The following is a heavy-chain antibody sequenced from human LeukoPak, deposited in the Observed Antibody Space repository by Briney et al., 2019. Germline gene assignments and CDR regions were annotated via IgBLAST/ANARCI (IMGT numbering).Heavy chain of an antibody. CDR2: ISGSGGNT. J-gene: IGHJ2*01. Sequence: PGASLRLSCAASGFTFSSYAMSWVHQAPGKGLEWVSGISGSGGNTYYADSVKGRFSISRDNSKNTLYLQMNSLRAEDTAVYYCAKDTTVTTHWYFDLWGRGTLVTVSS. CDR3: AKDTTVTTHWYFDL. D-gene: IGHD4-17*01. V-gene: IGHV3-23*01. CDR1: GFTFSSYA.